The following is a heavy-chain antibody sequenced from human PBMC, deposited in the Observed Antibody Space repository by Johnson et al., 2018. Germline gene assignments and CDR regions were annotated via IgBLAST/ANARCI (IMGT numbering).Heavy chain of an antibody. CDR1: GYSFTSYW. D-gene: IGHD3-10*01. J-gene: IGHJ4*02. CDR2: IYPGDSDT. Sequence: VQLVETGAEVKKHGESLKISCKGSGYSFTSYWIGWVRPMPGKGLEWMGIIYPGDSDTRYSPSCQAQATISADKSTRPAYLQWSSLKASDTAMYYCASHRGNDYGDYWGQGTLVTVSS. CDR3: ASHRGNDYGDY. V-gene: IGHV5-51*01.